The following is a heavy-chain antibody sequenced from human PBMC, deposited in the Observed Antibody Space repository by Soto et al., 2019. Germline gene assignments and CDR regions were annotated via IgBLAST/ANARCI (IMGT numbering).Heavy chain of an antibody. D-gene: IGHD3-3*01. CDR3: ARVIRFLEWGLIHYGMDV. CDR2: IYYSGST. J-gene: IGHJ6*02. CDR1: GGSISSGDYY. Sequence: SETLSLTCTVSGGSISSGDYYWSWIRQPPGKGLEWIGYIYYSGSTYYNPSLKSRVTISVDTSKNQFSLKLSSVTAADTAVYYCARVIRFLEWGLIHYGMDVWGQGTTVTVSS. V-gene: IGHV4-30-4*01.